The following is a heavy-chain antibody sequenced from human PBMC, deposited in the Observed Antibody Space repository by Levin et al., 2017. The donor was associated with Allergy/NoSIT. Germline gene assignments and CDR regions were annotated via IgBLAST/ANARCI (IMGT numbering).Heavy chain of an antibody. V-gene: IGHV3-23*01. CDR2: ISGSGGST. J-gene: IGHJ3*02. CDR1: GFTFSSYA. Sequence: PGGSLRLSCAASGFTFSSYAMSWVRQAPGKGLEWVSAISGSGGSTYYADSVKGRFTISRDNSKNTLYLQMNSLRAEDTAVYYCAKVTSSIAVAGSAFDIWGQGTMVTVSS. D-gene: IGHD6-19*01. CDR3: AKVTSSIAVAGSAFDI.